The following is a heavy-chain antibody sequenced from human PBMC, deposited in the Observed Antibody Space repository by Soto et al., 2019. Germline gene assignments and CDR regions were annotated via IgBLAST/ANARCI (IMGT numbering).Heavy chain of an antibody. V-gene: IGHV4-30-2*01. Sequence: SETLSLTCAVSGGSISSGGYSWSWIRQPPGKGLEWIGYIYHSGSTYYNPSLKSRVTISVDRSKNQFSLKLSSVTAADTAVYYCARAYGSGRPPYFDYWGQGTLVTVSS. CDR2: IYHSGST. D-gene: IGHD3-10*01. CDR1: GGSISSGGYS. CDR3: ARAYGSGRPPYFDY. J-gene: IGHJ4*02.